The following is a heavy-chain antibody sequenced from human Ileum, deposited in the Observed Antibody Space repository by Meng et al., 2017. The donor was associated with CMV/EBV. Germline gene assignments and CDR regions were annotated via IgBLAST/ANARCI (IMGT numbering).Heavy chain of an antibody. Sequence: GGSLRLSCAASGFTFSSYAMHWVRQAPGKGLEWVAVIPFDGNNEHYADSVKGRFTISRDNSKNTLYLQVNSLRPEDTGVYYCARGTGSGSWLIDSWGQGTLVTVSS. J-gene: IGHJ4*02. CDR3: ARGTGSGSWLIDS. D-gene: IGHD6-13*01. V-gene: IGHV3-30*04. CDR2: IPFDGNNE. CDR1: GFTFSSYA.